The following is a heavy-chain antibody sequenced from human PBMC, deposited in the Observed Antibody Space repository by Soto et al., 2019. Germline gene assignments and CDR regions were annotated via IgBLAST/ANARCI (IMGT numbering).Heavy chain of an antibody. Sequence: QVQLQESGPGLVKPSQTLSLTCTVSGGSISSGGYYWSWIRQHPGKGLEWIGYIYYSGSTYYNPSLKSRVTISVDTSKNQFSLNLTSVAAADTAVYYCARVGYSGYDFDCWGQGTLVTVSS. CDR2: IYYSGST. CDR1: GGSISSGGYY. D-gene: IGHD5-12*01. J-gene: IGHJ4*02. CDR3: ARVGYSGYDFDC. V-gene: IGHV4-31*02.